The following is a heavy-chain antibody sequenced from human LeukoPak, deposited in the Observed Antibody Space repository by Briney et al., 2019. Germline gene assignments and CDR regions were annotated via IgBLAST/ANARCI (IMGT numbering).Heavy chain of an antibody. Sequence: SETLSLTCTVCGGSISSYYWSWIRQPPGKGLEWIGYIYYSGSTNYNPSLKSRVTISVDTSKNQFSLKLSSVTAADTAVYYCARLSSTWYQDWYFDLWGRGTLVTVSS. CDR3: ARLSSTWYQDWYFDL. V-gene: IGHV4-59*12. J-gene: IGHJ2*01. D-gene: IGHD6-13*01. CDR1: GGSISSYY. CDR2: IYYSGST.